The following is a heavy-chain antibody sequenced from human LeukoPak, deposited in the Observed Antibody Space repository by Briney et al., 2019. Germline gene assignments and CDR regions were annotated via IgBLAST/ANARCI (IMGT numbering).Heavy chain of an antibody. J-gene: IGHJ5*02. D-gene: IGHD3-16*01. CDR2: IYYSGST. CDR3: ARRPYGMNWFDP. CDR1: GGSISSSSYY. Sequence: KPSETLSLTCTVSGGSISSSSYYCGWIRQPPGKGLEWIGSIYYSGSTYYNPSLKTRFTISVDTSKNQFSLKLSSVTAADTAVYYCARRPYGMNWFDPWGQGTLVTVSS. V-gene: IGHV4-39*01.